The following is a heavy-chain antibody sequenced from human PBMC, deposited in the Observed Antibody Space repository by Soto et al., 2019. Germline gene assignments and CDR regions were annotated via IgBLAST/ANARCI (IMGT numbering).Heavy chain of an antibody. CDR2: MNPINGAA. CDR3: GRGPSPRAPAGGTPYYYAMDV. J-gene: IGHJ6*02. CDR1: GYDFTAYD. V-gene: IGHV1-8*02. Sequence: ASVKVSCKASGYDFTAYDINWVRQASGQGLEWMGWMNPINGAAGSARRFQGRVSMTRNTATGTAYLELTSLRSDDTAVYYCGRGPSPRAPAGGTPYYYAMDVSGQGTRVTVSS. D-gene: IGHD6-13*01.